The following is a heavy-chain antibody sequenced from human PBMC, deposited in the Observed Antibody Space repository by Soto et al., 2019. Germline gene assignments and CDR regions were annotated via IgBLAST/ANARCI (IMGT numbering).Heavy chain of an antibody. CDR2: GIPIFGTA. Sequence: KVSFPAFGRTLSRYAIRRGGEGPGQRVEWVGGGIPIFGTAKHAQKVQGRVTITADESTSTAYMELSSLRSEDTAVYYCAREATMVRGVLDDWGQGTLVTLSS. CDR1: GRTLSRYA. CDR3: AREATMVRGVLDD. V-gene: IGHV1-69*01. D-gene: IGHD3-10*01. J-gene: IGHJ4*02.